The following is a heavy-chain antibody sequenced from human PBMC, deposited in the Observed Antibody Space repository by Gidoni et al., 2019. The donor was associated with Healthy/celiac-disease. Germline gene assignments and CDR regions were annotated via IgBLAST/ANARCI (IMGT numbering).Heavy chain of an antibody. CDR3: ARHHVSSIATRIDYYYYDMDV. CDR1: GGSMSSSSYY. J-gene: IGHJ6*02. V-gene: IGHV4-39*01. Sequence: QVQLQESGPGLVKSSETLSLTCSVSGGSMSSSSYYWGWLRQPPGKGLEWIGSIYYSGSTYYNPSLKSRVTISVDTSRNQFSLKLSSVTAADTAVYYCARHHVSSIATRIDYYYYDMDVWGQGTTVTVSS. D-gene: IGHD6-6*01. CDR2: IYYSGST.